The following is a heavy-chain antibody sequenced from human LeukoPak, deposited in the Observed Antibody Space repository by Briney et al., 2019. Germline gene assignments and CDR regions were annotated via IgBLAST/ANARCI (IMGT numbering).Heavy chain of an antibody. D-gene: IGHD1-26*01. CDR3: ARDGIVGSYYFDY. CDR1: GFTFSSYA. CDR2: ISYDGSNK. Sequence: PGRSLRLSCAASGFTFSSYAMHWVRQAPGKGLEWVAVISYDGSNKYYADSVKGRFTISSDNSKNTLYLQMNSLRAEDTAVYYCARDGIVGSYYFDYWGQGTLVTVSS. J-gene: IGHJ4*02. V-gene: IGHV3-30-3*01.